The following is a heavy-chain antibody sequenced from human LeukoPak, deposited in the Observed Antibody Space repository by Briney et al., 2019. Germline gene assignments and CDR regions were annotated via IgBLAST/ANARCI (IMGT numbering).Heavy chain of an antibody. CDR3: ARGDYIYYMDV. CDR1: GYTFPRYG. CDR2: ISTYDGNT. Sequence: ASVKGSCKASGYTFPRYGISCVRQAPGQGLEWMGWISTYDGNTNYAQNLQGRVTMTTDTSTSTAYMELRSLRSDDTAVYYCARGDYIYYMDVWGKGTTVTVSS. V-gene: IGHV1-18*04. J-gene: IGHJ6*03.